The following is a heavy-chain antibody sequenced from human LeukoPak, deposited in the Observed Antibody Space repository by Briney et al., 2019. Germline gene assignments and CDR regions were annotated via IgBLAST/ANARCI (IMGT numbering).Heavy chain of an antibody. J-gene: IGHJ4*02. Sequence: ASVKVSRKASGYTFTSYYMHWVRQAPGQGLEWMGIINPSGGSTSYAQKFQGRVTMTRDTSTSTVYMELSSLRSEDTAVYYCARARRGGYSGYLAGPFDYWGQGTLVTVSS. CDR2: INPSGGST. V-gene: IGHV1-46*01. CDR3: ARARRGGYSGYLAGPFDY. CDR1: GYTFTSYY. D-gene: IGHD5-12*01.